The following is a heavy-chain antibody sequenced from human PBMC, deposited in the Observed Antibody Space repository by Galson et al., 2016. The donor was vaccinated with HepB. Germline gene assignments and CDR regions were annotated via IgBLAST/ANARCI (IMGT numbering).Heavy chain of an antibody. CDR1: GYIFTNYG. CDR2: ISTYNGDT. D-gene: IGHD3-10*01. Sequence: SVKVSCKASGYIFTNYGMSWVRQAPGQGLEWMGWISTYNGDTDYAQKFQGRVTMTTDTSTSTVYMELRSLSSDDTAVYYCARDGHYSERPFDCWGQGTLVTVSS. V-gene: IGHV1-18*04. CDR3: ARDGHYSERPFDC. J-gene: IGHJ4*02.